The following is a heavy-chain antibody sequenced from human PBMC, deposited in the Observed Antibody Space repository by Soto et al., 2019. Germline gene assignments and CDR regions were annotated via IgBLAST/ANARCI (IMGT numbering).Heavy chain of an antibody. D-gene: IGHD3-10*01. CDR3: ARSAYYGSGLGRYYYYDGMDV. J-gene: IGHJ6*02. CDR2: IIPIFGTA. V-gene: IGHV1-69*06. CDR1: GGTFSSYA. Sequence: QVQLVQSGAEVKKPGSSVKVSCKASGGTFSSYAISWVRQAPGQGLEWMGGIIPIFGTANYAQKFQGRVTITADKPTSTAYIALSSLRSEDTAVYYCARSAYYGSGLGRYYYYDGMDVWGQGTTVTVSS.